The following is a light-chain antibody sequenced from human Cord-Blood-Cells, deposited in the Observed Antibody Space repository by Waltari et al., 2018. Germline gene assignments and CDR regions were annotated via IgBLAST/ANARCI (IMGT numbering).Light chain of an antibody. V-gene: IGKV1-5*03. CDR2: KAS. Sequence: DIQMTQSPSTLSASVGDRVTITFRASQRISSWLAWYQQKPGKAPKLLIYKASSLESGVPSRFSGSGSGTEFTLTISSLQPDDFATYYCQQYNSYSITFGQGTRLEIK. J-gene: IGKJ5*01. CDR1: QRISSW. CDR3: QQYNSYSIT.